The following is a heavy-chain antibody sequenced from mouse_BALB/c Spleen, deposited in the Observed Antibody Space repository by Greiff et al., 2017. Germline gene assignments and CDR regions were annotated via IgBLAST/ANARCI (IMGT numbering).Heavy chain of an antibody. CDR1: GFPFSSFG. J-gene: IGHJ1*01. CDR3: ARGYGSRDWYFDV. CDR2: ISSGSSTI. D-gene: IGHD1-1*01. Sequence: VKLVESGGGLVQPGGSRKLSRAASGFPFSSFGMHWVRQAPEKGLEWVAYISSGSSTIYYADTVKGRFTISRDNPKNTLFLQLTSLRSEDTAMYYCARGYGSRDWYFDVWGAGTTVTVSA. V-gene: IGHV5-17*02.